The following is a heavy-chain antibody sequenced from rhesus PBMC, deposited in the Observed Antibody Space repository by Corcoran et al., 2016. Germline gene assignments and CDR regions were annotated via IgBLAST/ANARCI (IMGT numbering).Heavy chain of an antibody. D-gene: IGHD3-16*01. V-gene: IGHV3S25*01. CDR1: GFTFSSYW. J-gene: IGHJ4*01. CDR3: AKDSGSYYYFDY. CDR2: INSGGGRT. Sequence: EVQLVESGGGLAKPGGSLRLSCAASGFTFSSYWMNWVRQAPGKGREWVSAINSGGGRTYYAESVKGRFTISRDNSKNTLSLQMNSLRAEDTAVYYCAKDSGSYYYFDYWGQGVLVTVSS.